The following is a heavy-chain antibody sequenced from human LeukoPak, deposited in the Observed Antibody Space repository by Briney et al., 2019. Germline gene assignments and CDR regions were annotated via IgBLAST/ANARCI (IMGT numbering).Heavy chain of an antibody. V-gene: IGHV3-23*01. CDR2: ISGSGGST. CDR1: GFTFSSYA. J-gene: IGHJ4*02. D-gene: IGHD3-3*01. CDR3: AKANDFWSGYFDY. Sequence: GGSLRLSCGASGFTFSSYAMSWVRQAPGKGLEWVSAISGSGGSTYYADSVKGRFTISRDNSKNTLYLQMNSLRAEDTAVYYCAKANDFWSGYFDYWGQGTLVTVSS.